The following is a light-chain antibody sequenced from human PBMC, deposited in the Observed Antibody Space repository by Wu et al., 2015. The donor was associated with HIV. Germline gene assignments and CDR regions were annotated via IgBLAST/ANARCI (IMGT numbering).Light chain of an antibody. V-gene: IGKV3-11*01. Sequence: EIVLTQSPATLSLSPGERATLSCRANQSVSSYLAWYQQRLGQPPRLLIYDVFNRATGIPVRFSGSGSATDFHLTISSLEPEDSAIYYCQQRDDWPLTFGGGTRVEIK. CDR1: QSVSSY. CDR2: DVF. J-gene: IGKJ4*01. CDR3: QQRDDWPLT.